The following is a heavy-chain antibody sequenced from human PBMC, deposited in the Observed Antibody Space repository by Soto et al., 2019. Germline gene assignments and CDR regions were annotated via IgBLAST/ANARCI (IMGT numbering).Heavy chain of an antibody. CDR3: AYLPCSCGSCYWFSFSGMDV. J-gene: IGHJ6*02. V-gene: IGHV2-5*02. CDR2: IYWDDDK. CDR1: GFSLSTSGVG. D-gene: IGHD2-15*01. Sequence: QITLKESGPTLVKPTQTLTLTCTFSGFSLSTSGVGVARIRQPPGKALEWLALIYWDDDKRYRPSLESRLTITKDAYKNQVVLTLTNIDSVDSATYYCAYLPCSCGSCYWFSFSGMDVWGQGTTVTVSS.